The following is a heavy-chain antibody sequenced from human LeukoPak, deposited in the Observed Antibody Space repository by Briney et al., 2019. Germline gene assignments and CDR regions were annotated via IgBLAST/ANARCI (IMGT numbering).Heavy chain of an antibody. CDR2: IYSGGST. CDR1: GFTVSSNY. CDR3: ARVGEWFGDPYGMDV. Sequence: GGSLRLSCAASGFTVSSNYMSWVRQAPGKGLEWVSVIYSGGSTYYADSVKGRFTISRDNAKKSLYLQMNSLRAEDTAVYYCARVGEWFGDPYGMDVWGQGTTVTVSS. J-gene: IGHJ6*02. V-gene: IGHV3-53*01. D-gene: IGHD3-10*01.